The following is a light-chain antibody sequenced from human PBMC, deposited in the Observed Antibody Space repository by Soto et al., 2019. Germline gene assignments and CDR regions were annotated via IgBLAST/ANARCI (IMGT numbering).Light chain of an antibody. CDR1: QSVSSY. J-gene: IGKJ4*01. CDR3: QQPSNWPLT. Sequence: EIVLTQSPATLSLPPGERATLSCRASQSVSSYLAWYQQRPGQAPRLLIYDASNRATGVPARFSGSGSGTDFTLPISSLEPEDFAVYYCQQPSNWPLTFGGGTKVESK. CDR2: DAS. V-gene: IGKV3-11*01.